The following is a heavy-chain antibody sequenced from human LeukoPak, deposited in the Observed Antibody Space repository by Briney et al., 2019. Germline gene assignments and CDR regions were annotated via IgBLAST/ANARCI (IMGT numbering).Heavy chain of an antibody. J-gene: IGHJ4*02. V-gene: IGHV3-30*02. CDR3: AKDSDLGSITMIVVATRAYFDY. CDR2: IWYDGSNK. D-gene: IGHD3-22*01. Sequence: GGSLRLSCAASGFTFSSYGMHWVRQAPGKGLEWVAVIWYDGSNKYYADSVKGRFTISRDNSKNTLYLQMNSLRAEDTAVYYCAKDSDLGSITMIVVATRAYFDYWGQGTLVTVSS. CDR1: GFTFSSYG.